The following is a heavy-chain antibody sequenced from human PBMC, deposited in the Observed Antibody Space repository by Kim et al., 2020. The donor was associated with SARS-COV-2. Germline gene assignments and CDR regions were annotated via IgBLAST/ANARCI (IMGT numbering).Heavy chain of an antibody. Sequence: IYYADSVKGRFTISRDNAKNSLYLQMNSLRAEDTAVYYCAREDIVLTADYWGQGTLVTVSS. CDR3: AREDIVLTADY. D-gene: IGHD2-8*01. CDR2: I. J-gene: IGHJ4*02. V-gene: IGHV3-21*01.